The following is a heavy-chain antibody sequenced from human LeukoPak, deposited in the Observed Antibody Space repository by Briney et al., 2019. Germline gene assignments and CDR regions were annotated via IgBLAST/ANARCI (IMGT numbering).Heavy chain of an antibody. CDR1: GGSISSGSYY. Sequence: SETLSLTCTVSGGSISSGSYYWSWIRQPAGKGLEWIGRIYTSGSTNYNPSLKSRVTISVDTSKNQFSLKLGSVTAADTAVYYCASGPTLYSSGWYYFDYWGQGTLVTVSS. CDR3: ASGPTLYSSGWYYFDY. V-gene: IGHV4-61*02. CDR2: IYTSGST. D-gene: IGHD6-19*01. J-gene: IGHJ4*02.